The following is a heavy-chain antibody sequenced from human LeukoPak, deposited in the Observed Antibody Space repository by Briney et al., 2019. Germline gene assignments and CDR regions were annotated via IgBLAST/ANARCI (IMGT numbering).Heavy chain of an antibody. CDR2: LYGSGAT. CDR1: GFTVSSNY. V-gene: IGHV3-66*03. J-gene: IGHJ4*02. D-gene: IGHD3-10*01. CDR3: AKFHGSGSYRSGHTNAKDY. Sequence: PGGSLRLSCAASGFTVSSNYMSWVRQAPGKRLEWVSVLYGSGATYYADSVKGRFTISRDNSKNTLYLQMNSLRAEDTAVYYCAKFHGSGSYRSGHTNAKDYWGQGTLVTVSS.